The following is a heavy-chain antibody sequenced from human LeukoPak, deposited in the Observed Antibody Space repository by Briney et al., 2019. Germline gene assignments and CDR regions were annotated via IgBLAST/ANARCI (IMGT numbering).Heavy chain of an antibody. D-gene: IGHD3-9*01. CDR1: GGSISNSSYY. CDR2: IYYSGST. V-gene: IGHV4-39*01. J-gene: IGHJ4*02. Sequence: SETLSLTCTVSGGSISNSSYYWGWIRQPPGKGLEWIGAIYYSGSTCFDPSLKSRVTMSVDTSKNQFSLKLSSVTATDTAVYLCARQYYDILTGYPYYFDYWGQGTLVTVSS. CDR3: ARQYYDILTGYPYYFDY.